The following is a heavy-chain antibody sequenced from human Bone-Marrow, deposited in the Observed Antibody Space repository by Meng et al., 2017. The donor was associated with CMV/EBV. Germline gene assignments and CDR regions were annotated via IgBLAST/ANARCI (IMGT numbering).Heavy chain of an antibody. J-gene: IGHJ5*02. Sequence: GESLKISCAASGFTFSSYSMNWVRQAPGKGLEWVSSISSSSSYIYYADSVKGRFTISRDNAKNSLYLQMNSLRAEDTAVYYCAREYSGSYGHWFDPWGQGPLVTVSS. CDR3: AREYSGSYGHWFDP. V-gene: IGHV3-21*01. D-gene: IGHD1-26*01. CDR2: ISSSSSYI. CDR1: GFTFSSYS.